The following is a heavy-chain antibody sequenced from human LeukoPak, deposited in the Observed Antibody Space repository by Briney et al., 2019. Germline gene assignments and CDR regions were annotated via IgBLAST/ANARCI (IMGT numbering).Heavy chain of an antibody. J-gene: IGHJ3*02. Sequence: GGSLRLSCAASGFTFSDYAMSWVRQAPGKGLEWVAAIRGSGDNTYYSDSVKGRFSLSRDNSRNTLYLQMDSLRAEDTAIYYCAKFRREGLPVGFDIWGQGTVVTVSS. V-gene: IGHV3-23*01. CDR3: AKFRREGLPVGFDI. D-gene: IGHD5-24*01. CDR1: GFTFSDYA. CDR2: IRGSGDNT.